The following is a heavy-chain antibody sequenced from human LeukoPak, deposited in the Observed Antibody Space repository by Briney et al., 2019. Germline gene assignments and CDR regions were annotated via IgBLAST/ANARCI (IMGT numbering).Heavy chain of an antibody. J-gene: IGHJ5*02. Sequence: PSETLSLTCTVSGGSIGTYYWSWIRQPPGKGLEWIGYIYYSGSTNYNPSLQSRVIISVDTSKNQFSLNLSSVTAADTAVYYCGRGDWGGWFDPWGQGTLVTVSS. CDR3: GRGDWGGWFDP. D-gene: IGHD2-21*02. CDR2: IYYSGST. CDR1: GGSIGTYY. V-gene: IGHV4-59*08.